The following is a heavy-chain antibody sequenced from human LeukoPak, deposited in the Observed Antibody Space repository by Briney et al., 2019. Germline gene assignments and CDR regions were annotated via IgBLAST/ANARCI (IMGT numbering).Heavy chain of an antibody. D-gene: IGHD6-13*01. CDR3: ARDALSPGAAHSSSYYFDY. CDR2: ISYDGSNK. V-gene: IGHV3-30-3*01. J-gene: IGHJ4*02. CDR1: GFTFSSYA. Sequence: GGSLRLSCAASGFTFSSYAMHWVRQAPGKGLEWVAVISYDGSNKYYADSVKGRFTISRDNSKNTLLLQMNSLRIEDTAEYYCARDALSPGAAHSSSYYFDYWGQGTLVTVSS.